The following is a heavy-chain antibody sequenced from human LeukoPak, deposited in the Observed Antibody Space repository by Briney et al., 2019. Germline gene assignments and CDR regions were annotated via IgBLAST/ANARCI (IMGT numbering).Heavy chain of an antibody. J-gene: IGHJ4*02. D-gene: IGHD5-18*01. Sequence: GGSLRLSCAASGFTFSSYAMSWVRQAPGKGLEWVSAISGSGGSTKYADSVKGRFTISRDNSKNTLYLQMNSLRAEDTAVYYCAKDDRIQTRRYSYNYWGQGTLVTVSS. CDR1: GFTFSSYA. CDR3: AKDDRIQTRRYSYNY. V-gene: IGHV3-23*01. CDR2: ISGSGGST.